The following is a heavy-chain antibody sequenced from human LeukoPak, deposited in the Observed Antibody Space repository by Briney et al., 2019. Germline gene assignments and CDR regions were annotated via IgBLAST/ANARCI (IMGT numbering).Heavy chain of an antibody. CDR3: ARDGWFGELSAFDI. V-gene: IGHV4-39*07. CDR1: GGSISSSSYY. D-gene: IGHD3-10*01. J-gene: IGHJ3*02. CDR2: IYYSGST. Sequence: SETLSLTCTVSGGSISSSSYYWGWIRQPPGKGLEWIGSIYYSGSTYYNPFLKSRVTISVDTSKNQFSLKLSSVTAADTAVYYCARDGWFGELSAFDIWGQGTMVTVSS.